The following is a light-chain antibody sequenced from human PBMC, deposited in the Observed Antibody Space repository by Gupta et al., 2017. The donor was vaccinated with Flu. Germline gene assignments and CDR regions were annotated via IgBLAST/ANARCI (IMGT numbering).Light chain of an antibody. CDR1: SSDVGGYNY. V-gene: IGLV2-14*01. Sequence: QPTLTQPASASGSPAESITMSCTGTSSDVGGYNYVSGYQQHPGNAPPIMVYEVRHRPSGVSNRFSCSKSGNTASLFISGLQAEDEAAYYCSSSTRSRPPHLVFGGGTKLTVL. J-gene: IGLJ2*01. CDR2: EVR. CDR3: SSSTRSRPPHLV.